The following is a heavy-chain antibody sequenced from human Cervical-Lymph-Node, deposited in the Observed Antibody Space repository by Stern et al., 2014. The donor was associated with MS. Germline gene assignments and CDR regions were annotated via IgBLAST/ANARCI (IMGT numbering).Heavy chain of an antibody. J-gene: IGHJ5*02. CDR2: ISAYNVNT. CDR3: ARHSIKGYNCFDT. CDR1: GFALTSAG. Sequence: QDQLVQSGAELKKPGASVKVSCKVSGFALTSAGISWVRLGHRQGLELVGWISAYNVNTNYAQRFQDRVNMTTDTSTSTAYMELRSLRSDDTAVYYCARHSIKGYNCFDTWGQGTLVTVSS. V-gene: IGHV1-18*01. D-gene: IGHD1-14*01.